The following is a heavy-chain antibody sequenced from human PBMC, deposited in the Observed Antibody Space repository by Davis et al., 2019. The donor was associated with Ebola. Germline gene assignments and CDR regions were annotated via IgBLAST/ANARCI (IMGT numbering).Heavy chain of an antibody. CDR3: ANADTAMVSGDF. CDR1: GFTFTNAW. D-gene: IGHD5-18*01. CDR2: ITNGGGTT. J-gene: IGHJ4*02. Sequence: GESLKISCAASGFTFTNAWISWVRQAPGKGLEWVSTITNGGGTTYYADPVKGRFTISRDNFKNMLYLQMNSLRVEDTAVYFCANADTAMVSGDFWGQGARVSVSP. V-gene: IGHV3-23*01.